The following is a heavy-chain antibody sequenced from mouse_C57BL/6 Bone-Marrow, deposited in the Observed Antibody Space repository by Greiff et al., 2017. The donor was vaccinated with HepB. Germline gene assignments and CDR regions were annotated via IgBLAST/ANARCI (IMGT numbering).Heavy chain of an antibody. CDR1: GYTFTSYW. V-gene: IGHV1-55*01. J-gene: IGHJ4*01. Sequence: QVQLQQPGAELVKPGASVKMSCKASGYTFTSYWITWVKQRPGQGLEWIGDIYPGSGSTNYNEKFKSKAALTVDTSSSTAYLQLSSRTSEDSAVYYCARPYYYGSSLPYAMDYWGQGTAVTVSS. CDR3: ARPYYYGSSLPYAMDY. CDR2: IYPGSGST. D-gene: IGHD1-1*01.